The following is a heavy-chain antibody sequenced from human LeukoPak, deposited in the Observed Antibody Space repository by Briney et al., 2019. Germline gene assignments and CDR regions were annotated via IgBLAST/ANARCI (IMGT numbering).Heavy chain of an antibody. CDR2: ISWNSGTI. CDR3: ARLRWGGLYYFDS. D-gene: IGHD4-23*01. V-gene: IGHV3-9*01. J-gene: IGHJ4*02. CDR1: GFTFDDYA. Sequence: GRSLRLSCAASGFTFDDYAMHWVRQAPGKGPEWVSGISWNSGTIAYADSVKGRFTISRGNAKNTLYLQMNSLRAEDTAVYYCARLRWGGLYYFDSWGQGTLVTVSS.